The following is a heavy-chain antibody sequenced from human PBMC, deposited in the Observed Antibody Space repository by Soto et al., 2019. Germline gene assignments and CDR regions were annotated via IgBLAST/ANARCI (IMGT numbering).Heavy chain of an antibody. D-gene: IGHD2-21*01. CDR3: ASYCGGECFDWFDP. CDR1: GFTFSSYA. Sequence: SLRLSCAASGFTFSSYAMHWVRQAPGKGLEWVAVISYDGSNKYYADSVKGRFTISRDNSKNTLYLQMNSLRAEDTAVYYCASYCGGECFDWFDPWGQGTLVTVSS. V-gene: IGHV3-30-3*01. CDR2: ISYDGSNK. J-gene: IGHJ5*02.